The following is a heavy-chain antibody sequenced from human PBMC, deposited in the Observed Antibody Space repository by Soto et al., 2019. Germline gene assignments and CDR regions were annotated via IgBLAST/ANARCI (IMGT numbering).Heavy chain of an antibody. CDR3: ARDPSQDYCYVGSCHYFDY. D-gene: IGHD2-15*01. CDR1: GFTFSSHS. V-gene: IGHV3-48*02. J-gene: IGHJ4*02. Sequence: EVQLVESGGGLVQPGGSLRVSCAASGFTFSSHSMNWVRQAPGKGLEWVSFISSSSTTVYYADSVKGRFTISRDNAKNSLYLQINSLRDEDTAVYYCARDPSQDYCYVGSCHYFDYWGQGTLVTVSS. CDR2: ISSSSTTV.